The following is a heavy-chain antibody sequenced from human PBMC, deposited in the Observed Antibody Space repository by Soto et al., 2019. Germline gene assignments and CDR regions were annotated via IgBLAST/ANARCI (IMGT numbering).Heavy chain of an antibody. V-gene: IGHV3-21*01. Sequence: EVQLVESGGGLVKPGGSLRLSCAASGFTFSSYSMNWVRQAPGKGLEWVSSISSSSSYIYYADSVKGRFTISRDNAKNSLYLQRNSLRAEDTAVYYCARVGGSGWFAATDYWGQGTLVTVSS. CDR3: ARVGGSGWFAATDY. D-gene: IGHD6-19*01. CDR1: GFTFSSYS. J-gene: IGHJ4*02. CDR2: ISSSSSYI.